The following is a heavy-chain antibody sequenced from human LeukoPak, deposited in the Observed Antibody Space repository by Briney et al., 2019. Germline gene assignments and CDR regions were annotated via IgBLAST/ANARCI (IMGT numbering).Heavy chain of an antibody. V-gene: IGHV3-7*01. J-gene: IGHJ4*02. CDR1: GFTFSSYW. CDR2: IKQDGSEK. D-gene: IGHD6-19*01. CDR3: ATSSGWDY. Sequence: GGSLRLPCVASGFTFSSYWMSWVRQAPGKGLEWVANIKQDGSEKYYVDSVEGRFTISRDNAKNSLYLQMNSLRAEDTGVYYCATSSGWDYWGQGTLVTVSS.